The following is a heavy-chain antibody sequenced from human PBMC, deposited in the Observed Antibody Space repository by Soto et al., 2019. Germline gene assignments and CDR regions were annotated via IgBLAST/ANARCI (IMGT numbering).Heavy chain of an antibody. D-gene: IGHD4-17*01. CDR1: GYTFTSYA. Sequence: ASVKVSCKASGYTFTSYAMHWVRQAPGQRLEWMGWISAYNGNTNYAQKLQGRVTMTTDTSTSTAYMELRSLRSDDTTVYYCASVGYGDPLAFDYWGQGTLVTVSS. J-gene: IGHJ4*02. CDR3: ASVGYGDPLAFDY. V-gene: IGHV1-18*01. CDR2: ISAYNGNT.